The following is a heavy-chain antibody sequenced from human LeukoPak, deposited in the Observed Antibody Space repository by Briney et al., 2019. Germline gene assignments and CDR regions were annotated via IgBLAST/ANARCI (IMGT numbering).Heavy chain of an antibody. D-gene: IGHD1-14*01. Sequence: ASVKVSCKASGYTFTSYCMHWVRQAPGQGLEWMGIINPNVGSTTYAQRFQGRVTMTRDTSTSTVYMGLSSLRSEDTAVYYCARGNPVDYWGQGTLVTVSS. CDR1: GYTFTSYC. J-gene: IGHJ4*02. CDR2: INPNVGST. CDR3: ARGNPVDY. V-gene: IGHV1-46*01.